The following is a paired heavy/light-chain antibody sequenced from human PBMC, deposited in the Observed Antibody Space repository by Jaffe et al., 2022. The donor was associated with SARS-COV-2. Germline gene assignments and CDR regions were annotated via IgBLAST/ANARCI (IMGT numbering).Light chain of an antibody. CDR3: QQYYIIPFT. V-gene: IGKV4-1*01. CDR2: WAS. J-gene: IGKJ3*01. CDR1: QNILYSSNNKNY. Sequence: DIVMTQSPDSLAVSLGERATINCKSSQNILYSSNNKNYLAWYQRKPGQPPKLLIYWASTRESGVPDRFSGSGSGTDFTLTISSLQAEDVAVYYCQQYYIIPFTFGPGTKVDIK.
Heavy chain of an antibody. CDR1: GGSISSSGYY. CDR2: MYYSGST. CDR3: ARHLGAGSSSYPFAYYFDY. V-gene: IGHV4-39*01. J-gene: IGHJ4*02. Sequence: QLQLQESSPGLVKPSETLSLTCIVSGGSISSSGYYWGWLRQPPGKGLEWIGSMYYSGSTYYNPSLNSRVTISVDTSKNQFSLKLNSVTAADTAVYFCARHLGAGSSSYPFAYYFDYWGQGTLVTVSS. D-gene: IGHD6-6*01.